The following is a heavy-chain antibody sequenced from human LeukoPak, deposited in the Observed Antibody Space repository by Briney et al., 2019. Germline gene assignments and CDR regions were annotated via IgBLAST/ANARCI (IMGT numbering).Heavy chain of an antibody. CDR1: GFTFKNYG. CDR3: ARSKGGAQREYGMDV. D-gene: IGHD1-1*01. CDR2: ISSGSSYI. V-gene: IGHV3-21*06. Sequence: GGSLRLSCAASGFTFKNYGMNWVRQAPGKGLEWVSSISSGSSYIDYADSLLGRFTISRDNAKSSLYLQMNSLRGEDTAVYYCARSKGGAQREYGMDVWGQGTTVTVSS. J-gene: IGHJ6*02.